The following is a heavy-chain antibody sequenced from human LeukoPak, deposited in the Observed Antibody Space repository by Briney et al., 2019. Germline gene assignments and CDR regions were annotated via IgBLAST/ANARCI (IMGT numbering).Heavy chain of an antibody. CDR2: ISSSSRSI. CDR3: ARGEDYRGSGSYLDY. CDR1: GFTFSIYN. D-gene: IGHD3-10*01. V-gene: IGHV3-48*01. J-gene: IGHJ4*02. Sequence: GGSLRLSCAAAGFTFSIYNMNWVRQAPGKGLEWVSYISSSSRSIYYADSVKGRFTISRDNAKNSLFLQMNSLRAEDTAVYYCARGEDYRGSGSYLDYWGQGTLVTVSS.